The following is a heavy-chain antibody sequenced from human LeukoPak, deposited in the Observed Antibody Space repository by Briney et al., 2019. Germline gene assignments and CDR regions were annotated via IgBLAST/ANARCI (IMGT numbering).Heavy chain of an antibody. Sequence: GRIKNKIDGGKTDDDEQVKGRFTISRNDSKNTLYLQRNSLKTEDTAGYYCTTYNDRDAFDIWGRGTVVSVSP. V-gene: IGHV3-15*07. CDR2: IKNKIDGGKT. J-gene: IGHJ3*02. CDR3: TTYNDRDAFDI. D-gene: IGHD1-14*01.